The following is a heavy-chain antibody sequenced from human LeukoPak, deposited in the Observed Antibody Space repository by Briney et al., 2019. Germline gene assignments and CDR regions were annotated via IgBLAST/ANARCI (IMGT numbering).Heavy chain of an antibody. CDR3: ARGELVVAATLKWFDP. J-gene: IGHJ5*02. V-gene: IGHV4-34*01. Sequence: SETLSLTCAVYGGSFSGYYWSWIRQPPEKGLEWSGEINHSGSTSYNPSLKSRVTISVDTSKNQFSLKLSSVTAAVTAVYYCARGELVVAATLKWFDPWGQGTLVTVSS. CDR1: GGSFSGYY. D-gene: IGHD2-15*01. CDR2: INHSGST.